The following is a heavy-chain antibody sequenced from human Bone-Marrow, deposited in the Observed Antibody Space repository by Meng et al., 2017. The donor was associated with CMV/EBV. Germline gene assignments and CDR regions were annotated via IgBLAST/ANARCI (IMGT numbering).Heavy chain of an antibody. CDR1: GYTFADYY. J-gene: IGHJ3*02. V-gene: IGHV1-2*06. CDR2: INPNSGDT. Sequence: ASVKVSCRASGYTFADYYIHWVRQAPGQGLEWMGRINPNSGDTHYVQKFQGRVTMTGDTSISTAYMELSRLRSDDTAVYYCARAFGCSSSTCYGYVSDNWGQGTMVTVSS. D-gene: IGHD2-2*01. CDR3: ARAFGCSSSTCYGYVSDN.